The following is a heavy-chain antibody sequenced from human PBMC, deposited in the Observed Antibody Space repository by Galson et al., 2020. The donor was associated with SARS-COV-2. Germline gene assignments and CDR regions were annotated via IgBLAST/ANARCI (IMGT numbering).Heavy chain of an antibody. CDR3: ARDLGMVYAPRLDY. Sequence: PGGSLRLSCAASGFTFSSYGMHWVRQAPGKGLEWVAVIWYDGSNKYYADSVKGRFTISRDNSKNTLYLQMNSLRVEDTAVYYCARDLGMVYAPRLDYWGQGTLVTVSS. V-gene: IGHV3-33*01. CDR2: IWYDGSNK. CDR1: GFTFSSYG. D-gene: IGHD2-8*01. J-gene: IGHJ4*02.